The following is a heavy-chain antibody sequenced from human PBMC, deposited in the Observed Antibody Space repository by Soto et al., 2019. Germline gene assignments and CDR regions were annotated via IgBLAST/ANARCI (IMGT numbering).Heavy chain of an antibody. D-gene: IGHD3-22*01. J-gene: IGHJ4*02. V-gene: IGHV1-69*06. CDR1: GGTFSSYA. CDR3: ARVTRNYYYDSSGYWDY. Sequence: SVKVSCKASGGTFSSYAISWVRQAPGQGLEWMGGIIPIFGTANYAQKFQGRVTITADKSTSTAYMELSSLRSEDTAVYYCARVTRNYYYDSSGYWDYWGQGTLVTVSS. CDR2: IIPIFGTA.